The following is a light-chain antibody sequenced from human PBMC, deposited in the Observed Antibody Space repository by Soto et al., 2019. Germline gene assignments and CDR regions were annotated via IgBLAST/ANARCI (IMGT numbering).Light chain of an antibody. J-gene: IGKJ4*01. CDR2: AAS. CDR1: QDISNF. CDR3: QKCKSAPFS. V-gene: IGKV1-27*01. Sequence: DIQMTQSPSSLSAFVGEKVTITCRASQDISNFLAWYQQKPGKVPKLLIYAASTLQSGVPSRFSGSGSGTAGTLTISSLQPEDVKTDYCQKCKSAPFSFGGGTKVEMK.